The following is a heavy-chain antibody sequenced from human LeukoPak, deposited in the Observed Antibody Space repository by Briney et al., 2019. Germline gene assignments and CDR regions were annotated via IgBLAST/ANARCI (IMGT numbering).Heavy chain of an antibody. CDR3: VRGKYFRSGSCSIREFDY. V-gene: IGHV3-23*01. J-gene: IGHJ4*01. CDR1: GFPFSSFA. D-gene: IGHD3-3*01. Sequence: GGSLRLSCAASGFPFSSFAMSWVRQAPGKGLEWVSAITGSRGTTYYADSVKGRFTVSRDNSKNTLYLQMNSRRAEDTAVYYCVRGKYFRSGSCSIREFDYLGPGTLGPVSS. CDR2: ITGSRGTT.